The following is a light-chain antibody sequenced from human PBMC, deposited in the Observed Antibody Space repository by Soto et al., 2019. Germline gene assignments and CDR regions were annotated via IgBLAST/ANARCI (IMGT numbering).Light chain of an antibody. CDR3: AAWDDSLNGYVV. CDR1: SSNIGSYT. CDR2: SNN. V-gene: IGLV1-44*01. J-gene: IGLJ2*01. Sequence: QSVLTQPPSASGTPGQRVTISCSGSSSNIGSYTVNWYQQLPGTAPKLVIYSNNQRPSGVPDRFSGSKSGTSASLAISGLQSEDEGDYYCAAWDDSLNGYVVFGGGTKLTVL.